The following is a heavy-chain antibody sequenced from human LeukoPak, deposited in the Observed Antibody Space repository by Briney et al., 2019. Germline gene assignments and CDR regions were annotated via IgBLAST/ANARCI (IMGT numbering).Heavy chain of an antibody. CDR1: GYTFTSYW. V-gene: IGHV5-51*01. CDR2: ICPGDSDT. CDR3: ARHYDSSGYYPGLGYFDL. J-gene: IGHJ2*01. Sequence: GESLKISCKASGYTFTSYWIAWVRQMPGQGLEWMGIICPGDSDTRYSPSFQGQVTISADKSISTAYLQWSRLKASDTAMYYCARHYDSSGYYPGLGYFDLWGRGTLVTVSS. D-gene: IGHD3-22*01.